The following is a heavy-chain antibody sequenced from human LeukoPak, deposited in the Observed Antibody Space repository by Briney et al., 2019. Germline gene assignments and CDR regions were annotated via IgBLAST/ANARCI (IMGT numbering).Heavy chain of an antibody. V-gene: IGHV3-43*02. CDR3: AKGRRDDSFYATFDS. CDR2: ITKNGENT. Sequence: GGSLRLSCTASGFTFDEYAMYWVRQTPGKGLEWVSLITKNGENTYYADSVKGRFTISRDTSKNSLYPQMNNLRTEDTAFYSCAKGRRDDSFYATFDSWGQGTPVTVSS. CDR1: GFTFDEYA. J-gene: IGHJ4*02. D-gene: IGHD2-2*01.